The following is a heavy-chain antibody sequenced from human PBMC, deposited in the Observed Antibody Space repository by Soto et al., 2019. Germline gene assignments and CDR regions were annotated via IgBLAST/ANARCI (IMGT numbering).Heavy chain of an antibody. J-gene: IGHJ3*02. CDR3: ARWAEENAFDI. V-gene: IGHV4-59*01. CDR2: IYYSGST. CDR1: GGSISSYY. Sequence: QVQLQESGPGLVKPSETLSLTCTVSGGSISSYYWSWIRQPPGKGLEWIGYIYYSGSTNYNPSLKSRVTISVDTSKNQFSLKLSSVTAADTAVYYCARWAEENAFDIWGQGTMVTVSS.